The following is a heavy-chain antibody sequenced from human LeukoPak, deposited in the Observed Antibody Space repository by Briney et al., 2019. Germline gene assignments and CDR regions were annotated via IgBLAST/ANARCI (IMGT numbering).Heavy chain of an antibody. CDR2: IYYSGST. CDR1: GRSISSGDYY. CDR3: ARSTYCRGGSCYLPFDY. Sequence: PSQTLSLTCTVSGRSISSGDYYWSWIRQPPGKGLEWIGYIYYSGSTYYNPSLKSRVTISVDTSKNQFSLKLSSVTAADTAVYYCARSTYCRGGSCYLPFDYWGQGTLVTVSS. J-gene: IGHJ4*02. D-gene: IGHD2-15*01. V-gene: IGHV4-30-4*01.